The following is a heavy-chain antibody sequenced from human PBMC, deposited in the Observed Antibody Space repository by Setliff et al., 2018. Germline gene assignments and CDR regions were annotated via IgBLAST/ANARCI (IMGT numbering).Heavy chain of an antibody. J-gene: IGHJ4*02. V-gene: IGHV1-8*02. CDR3: ATQPLQWELLGFDY. CDR2: MNPNSGNT. D-gene: IGHD1-26*01. CDR1: GYTFTSYD. Sequence: WASVKVSCKASGYTFTSYDINWVRQATGQGLEWMGWMNPNSGNTGYAQKFQGRVTMTRNTSISTAYMELSSLRSEDTAVYYCATQPLQWELLGFDYWGQGTLVTVSS.